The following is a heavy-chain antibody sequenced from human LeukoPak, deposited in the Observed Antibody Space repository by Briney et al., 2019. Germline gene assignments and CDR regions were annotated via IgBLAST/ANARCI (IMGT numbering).Heavy chain of an antibody. V-gene: IGHV1-18*01. CDR3: ASARYFDWLYYY. Sequence: ASVNVSCKASGYTFTSYGISWVRQAPGQGLEWMGWISAYNGNTNYAQKLQGRVTMTTDTSTSTAYMELRSLRSDDTAVYYCASARYFDWLYYYWGQGTLVTVSS. J-gene: IGHJ4*02. CDR2: ISAYNGNT. D-gene: IGHD3-9*01. CDR1: GYTFTSYG.